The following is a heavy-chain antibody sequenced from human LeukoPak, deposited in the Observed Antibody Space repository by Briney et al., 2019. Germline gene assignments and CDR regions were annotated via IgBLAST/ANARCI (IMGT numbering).Heavy chain of an antibody. V-gene: IGHV3-23*01. CDR1: GFTFSSYA. J-gene: IGHJ3*02. Sequence: GGSLRLSCAASGFTFSSYAMSWVRQAPGKGLEWVSAISGSGGSTYYADSVKGRFTISRDNSKNTLYLQMNSLRAEDTAVYYCAKDFWVVAAILGAFDIWGQGTMVTVSS. CDR2: ISGSGGST. D-gene: IGHD2-15*01. CDR3: AKDFWVVAAILGAFDI.